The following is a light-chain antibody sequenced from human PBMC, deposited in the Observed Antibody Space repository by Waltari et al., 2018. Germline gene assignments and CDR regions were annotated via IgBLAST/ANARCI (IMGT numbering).Light chain of an antibody. CDR1: QGISSY. J-gene: IGKJ5*01. Sequence: IQLTPPPSSLSASVGDRVTITCRASQGISSYLAWYQQKPGKAPKLLIHTASTLQSGVPSRFSGSGSGTDFTLSISSLQPEDFATYYCQQRNSYPITFGQGTRLEIK. CDR2: TAS. CDR3: QQRNSYPIT. V-gene: IGKV1-9*01.